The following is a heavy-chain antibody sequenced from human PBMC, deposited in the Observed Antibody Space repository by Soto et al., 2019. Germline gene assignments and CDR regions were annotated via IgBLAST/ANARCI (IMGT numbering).Heavy chain of an antibody. D-gene: IGHD6-6*01. CDR1: GFTFSSYE. Sequence: GGSLRLSCAASGFTFSSYEMNWVRQAPGKGLEWVSYISSSCSTIYYADSVKGRFTISRDNAKNSLYLQMNSLRAEDTAVYYCARDSKGDMGSSSSDYWGQGTLVTVSS. CDR3: ARDSKGDMGSSSSDY. J-gene: IGHJ4*02. V-gene: IGHV3-48*03. CDR2: ISSSCSTI.